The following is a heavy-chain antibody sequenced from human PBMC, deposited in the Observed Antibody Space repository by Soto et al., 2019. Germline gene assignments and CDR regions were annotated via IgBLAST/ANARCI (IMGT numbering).Heavy chain of an antibody. V-gene: IGHV3-30-3*01. CDR1: GFTFSSYA. CDR2: ISYDGSNK. Sequence: QVPLVESGGGVVQPGRSLRLSCAASGFTFSSYAMHWVRQAPGKGLEWVAVISYDGSNKYYADSVKGRFTISRDNSKNTLYLQMNSLRAEDTAVYYCARDLGLDSSGRYDDYWGQGTLVTVSS. CDR3: ARDLGLDSSGRYDDY. J-gene: IGHJ4*02. D-gene: IGHD3-22*01.